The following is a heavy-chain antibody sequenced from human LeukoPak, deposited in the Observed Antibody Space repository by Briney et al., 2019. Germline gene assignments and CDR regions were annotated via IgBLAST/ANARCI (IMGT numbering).Heavy chain of an antibody. Sequence: SETLSLTCTVSGVSISSGDYYWSWIRQPPGKGLEWIGYIYYSGSTYYNPSLKSRVTISVDTSKNQFSLKLSSVTAADTAVYYCARDRMIGQLYYFDYWGQGTLVTVSS. V-gene: IGHV4-30-4*01. CDR3: ARDRMIGQLYYFDY. CDR1: GVSISSGDYY. D-gene: IGHD3-22*01. J-gene: IGHJ4*02. CDR2: IYYSGST.